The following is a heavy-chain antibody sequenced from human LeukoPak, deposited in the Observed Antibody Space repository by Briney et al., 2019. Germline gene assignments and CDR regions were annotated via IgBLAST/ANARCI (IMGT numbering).Heavy chain of an antibody. CDR3: VRSRDGYNYFDY. CDR2: INPSSGST. V-gene: IGHV1-46*01. CDR1: GYTFTNYY. Sequence: AXXKVSCKASGYTFTNYYMHWVRQAPGQGLEWMGIINPSSGSTGYAQKFQGRVTMTRDTSTSTVYMDLSSLKSEDTAVYYCVRSRDGYNYFDYWGQGTLVTVSS. D-gene: IGHD5-24*01. J-gene: IGHJ4*02.